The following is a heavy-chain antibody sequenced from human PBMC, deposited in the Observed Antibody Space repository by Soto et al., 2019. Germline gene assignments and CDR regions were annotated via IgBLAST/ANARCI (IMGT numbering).Heavy chain of an antibody. Sequence: PXXSLKVSCTGSGYSFTSYCIVWVRKMPGKGLEWMGIIYPGDSDTRYSPSFQGQVTISADKSISTAYLQWSSLKPSDTAMYYCARLGYSNYAGAFDIWGQGTMVTVSS. CDR1: GYSFTSYC. V-gene: IGHV5-51*03. CDR2: IYPGDSDT. D-gene: IGHD4-4*01. CDR3: ARLGYSNYAGAFDI. J-gene: IGHJ3*02.